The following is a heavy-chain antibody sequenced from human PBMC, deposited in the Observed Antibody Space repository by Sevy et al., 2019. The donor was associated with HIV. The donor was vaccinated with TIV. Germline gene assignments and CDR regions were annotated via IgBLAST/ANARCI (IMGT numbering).Heavy chain of an antibody. CDR3: ARAPVLRFLEWTHMDV. CDR1: GLTFNNAW. V-gene: IGHV3-15*01. CDR2: IKSKTDGGTT. Sequence: GGSLRLSCAASGLTFNNAWMTWVRQAPGMGLEWVGRIKSKTDGGTTDYAAPVKSRFTISRDDSKNTLYLQMNSLRAEDTAVYYCARAPVLRFLEWTHMDVWGQGTTVTVSS. D-gene: IGHD3-3*01. J-gene: IGHJ6*02.